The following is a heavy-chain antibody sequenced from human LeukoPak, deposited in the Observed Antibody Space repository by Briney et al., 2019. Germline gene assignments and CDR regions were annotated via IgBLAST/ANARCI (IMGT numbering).Heavy chain of an antibody. CDR1: GFTFSGST. J-gene: IGHJ4*02. CDR3: TGQPNYGDYPN. V-gene: IGHV3-73*01. CDR2: IRNKANIYAP. Sequence: GGSLRLSCAASGFTFSGSTMHWVRQASGKGREWVGRIRNKANIYAPACAESVKGRFTISRDDSKNTVYLQMNSLKTEDTAVYYCTGQPNYGDYPNWGQGALVTVSS. D-gene: IGHD4-17*01.